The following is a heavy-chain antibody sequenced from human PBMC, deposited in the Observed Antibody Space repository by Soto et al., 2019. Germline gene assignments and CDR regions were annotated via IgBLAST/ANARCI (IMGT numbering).Heavy chain of an antibody. CDR3: ASSPPYDYVWGSYRYQLDY. V-gene: IGHV1-69*02. CDR2: IIPILGIA. D-gene: IGHD3-16*02. Sequence: QVQLVQSGAEVKKPGSSVKVSSKASGGTFSSYTISWVRQAPGQGLEWMGRIIPILGIANYAQKFQGRVTITADKSTSTAYMELSSLRSEDTAVYYCASSPPYDYVWGSYRYQLDYWGQGTLVTVSS. CDR1: GGTFSSYT. J-gene: IGHJ4*02.